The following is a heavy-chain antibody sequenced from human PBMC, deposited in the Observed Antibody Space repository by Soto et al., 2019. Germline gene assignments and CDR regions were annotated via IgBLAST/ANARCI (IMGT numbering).Heavy chain of an antibody. V-gene: IGHV1-69*06. Sequence: QVQLVQSGAEVKKPGSSVKVSCKASGGTFSSYAISWVRQAPGQGLEWMGGIIPIFGTANYAEKFQGRVTITADKSTSTAYMELSSLRSEDTAVYYCARDYYDSSGYYQYHFNYWGQGTLVTVSS. D-gene: IGHD3-22*01. CDR1: GGTFSSYA. CDR2: IIPIFGTA. CDR3: ARDYYDSSGYYQYHFNY. J-gene: IGHJ4*02.